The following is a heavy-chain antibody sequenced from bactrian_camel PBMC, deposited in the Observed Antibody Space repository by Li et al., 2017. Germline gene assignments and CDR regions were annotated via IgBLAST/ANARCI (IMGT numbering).Heavy chain of an antibody. CDR2: IIARDGST. Sequence: VQLVESGGGSVQAGGSLRLSCAASEFTDCTYDMSWYRQAPGKQREFVSNIIARDGSTRYADSVRGRFTISQNSAKTTVYLQMNSLKPEDTAMYYCAIGARCEMVLWDYWGHGTQVTVS. D-gene: IGHD1*01. J-gene: IGHJ4*01. CDR3: AIGARCEMVLWDY. V-gene: IGHV3S40*01. CDR1: EFTDCTYD.